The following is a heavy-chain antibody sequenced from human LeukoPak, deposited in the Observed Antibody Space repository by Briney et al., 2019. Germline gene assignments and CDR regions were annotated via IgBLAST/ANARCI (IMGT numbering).Heavy chain of an antibody. CDR2: ISGSGHTT. J-gene: IGHJ4*02. V-gene: IGHV3-23*01. CDR3: AEDGGVTYLTTFDN. CDR1: GVTFSSCA. Sequence: PGGSLRLSCAASGVTFSSCAMSWVRQAPGKGLEWVSGISGSGHTTYYADSVKGRFIISRDNSKDTLYLQMNSLRADDTALYYCAEDGGVTYLTTFDNWGQGTLVTVSS. D-gene: IGHD3-16*01.